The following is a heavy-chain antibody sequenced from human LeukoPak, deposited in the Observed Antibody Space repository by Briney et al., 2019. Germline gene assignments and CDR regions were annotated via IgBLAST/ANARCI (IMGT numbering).Heavy chain of an antibody. D-gene: IGHD1-1*01. Sequence: SVKVSCKASGYTFTSYDINWVRQATGQGLEWMGWMNPNSGNTGYAQKFQGRVTMTRNTSISTAYMELSSLRSEDTAVYYCARHHDANDAFDIWGQGTMVTVSS. V-gene: IGHV1-8*01. J-gene: IGHJ3*02. CDR3: ARHHDANDAFDI. CDR1: GYTFTSYD. CDR2: MNPNSGNT.